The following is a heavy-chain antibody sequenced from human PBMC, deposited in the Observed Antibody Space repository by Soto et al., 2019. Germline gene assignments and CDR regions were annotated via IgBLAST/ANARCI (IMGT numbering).Heavy chain of an antibody. CDR3: ARDQSMTTVTIDY. V-gene: IGHV3-33*01. J-gene: IGHJ4*02. D-gene: IGHD4-17*01. Sequence: QVQLVESGGGVVQPGRSLRLSCAASGFTFSSYGMHWVRQAPGKGLEWVAVIWYDGSNKYYADSVKGRFTISRDNSKNTLYLQMNSLRAEDTAVYYCARDQSMTTVTIDYWGQGTLVTVSS. CDR2: IWYDGSNK. CDR1: GFTFSSYG.